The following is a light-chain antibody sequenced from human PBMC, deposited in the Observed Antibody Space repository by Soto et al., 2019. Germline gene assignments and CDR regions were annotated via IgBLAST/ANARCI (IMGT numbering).Light chain of an antibody. CDR1: HNDIGTYDY. CDR2: GDT. V-gene: IGLV2-14*03. Sequence: QSALTQPTSVSGSPGQSITISCTGNHNDIGTYDYVSWYQQHPGRAPRLLIHGDTTRPSGISGRFSASKSGLTASLTISGLPQDDAADYCCSSFTSKSGYVFGPGTKLTVL. J-gene: IGLJ1*01. CDR3: SSFTSKSGYV.